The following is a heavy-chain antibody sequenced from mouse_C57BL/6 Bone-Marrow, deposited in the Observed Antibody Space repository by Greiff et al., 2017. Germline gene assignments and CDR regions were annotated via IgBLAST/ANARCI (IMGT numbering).Heavy chain of an antibody. J-gene: IGHJ1*03. CDR3: AREDYYYGSSFWYFDV. CDR1: GYAFSSYW. CDR2: LYPGDGDT. Sequence: VQLQQSGAELVKPGASVKISCKASGYAFSSYWMNWVKQRPGKGLEWIGQLYPGDGDTNYNGKFKGKATLTADKSSSTAYMQLSSLTSEDSAVYFCAREDYYYGSSFWYFDVWGTGTTVTVSS. D-gene: IGHD1-1*01. V-gene: IGHV1-80*01.